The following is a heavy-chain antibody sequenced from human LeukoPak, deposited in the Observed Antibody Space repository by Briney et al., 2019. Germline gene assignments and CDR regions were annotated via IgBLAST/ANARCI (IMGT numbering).Heavy chain of an antibody. CDR2: IFNTGST. CDR3: VRVPHRVGYFDL. CDR1: GGSIYTSSYY. V-gene: IGHV4-61*02. D-gene: IGHD3-3*01. J-gene: IGHJ2*01. Sequence: SETLSLTCSVSGGSIYTSSYYWVWIRQPAGKGLEWIGRIFNTGSTNSIPSLKSRVTISLDTSKNQFSLNLSSVTAADTAVYYCVRVPHRVGYFDLWGRGTLVTVSS.